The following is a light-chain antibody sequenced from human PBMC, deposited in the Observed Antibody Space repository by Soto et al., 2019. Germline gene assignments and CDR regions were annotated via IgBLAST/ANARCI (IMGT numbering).Light chain of an antibody. J-gene: IGKJ1*01. V-gene: IGKV3-20*01. Sequence: EIVLTQSPGTLSLSPGEGATLSCRASQSVSSSYLAWYQQRPGQAPRLLMNGASSRATGIPDRFSGSGSGTDFTLTISRLEPEDFAVYYCQQYDTSPRTFGQGTKVDI. CDR1: QSVSSSY. CDR3: QQYDTSPRT. CDR2: GAS.